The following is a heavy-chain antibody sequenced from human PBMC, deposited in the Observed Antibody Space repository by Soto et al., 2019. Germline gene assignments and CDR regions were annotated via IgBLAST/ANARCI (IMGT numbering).Heavy chain of an antibody. CDR3: ARNRYSSGWRDFFFDY. CDR2: ISYDGSNK. V-gene: IGHV3-30-3*01. D-gene: IGHD6-19*01. Sequence: GGSLRLSCAASGFTFSSYAMHWVRQAPGKGLEWVAVISYDGSNKYYADSVKGRFTISRDNSKNTLYLQMNSLRAEDTAVYYCARNRYSSGWRDFFFDYWGQGTLVTVSS. J-gene: IGHJ4*02. CDR1: GFTFSSYA.